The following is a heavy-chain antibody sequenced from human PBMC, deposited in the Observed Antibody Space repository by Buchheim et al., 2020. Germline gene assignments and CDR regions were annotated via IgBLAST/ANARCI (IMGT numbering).Heavy chain of an antibody. CDR1: GFTFSSYA. V-gene: IGHV3-30-3*01. CDR2: ISYDGSNQ. CDR3: ASSLWFGASNYYYYGMDV. Sequence: QVQLVESGGGVVQPGRSLRLSCAASGFTFSSYAMHWVRQAPGKGLEWVAVISYDGSNQYYADSVKGRFTISRDNSKNTLYLQMNSLRAEDTAVYYCASSLWFGASNYYYYGMDVWGQGTT. J-gene: IGHJ6*02. D-gene: IGHD3-10*01.